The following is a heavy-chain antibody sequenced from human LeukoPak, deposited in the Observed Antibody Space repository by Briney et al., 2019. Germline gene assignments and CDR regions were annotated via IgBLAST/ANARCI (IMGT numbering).Heavy chain of an antibody. V-gene: IGHV3-13*01. CDR3: ARENLEYGDYAIDY. CDR1: GFMFSKYV. Sequence: PGGSLRLSCAASGFMFSKYVMHWVRQVTGKGLEWVSGIDRDGVTYYSGSVKGRFTSSRENAKNSLDLQMNTLRAGDTGVYYCARENLEYGDYAIDYWGQGILVIVSS. CDR2: IDRDGVT. J-gene: IGHJ4*02. D-gene: IGHD4-17*01.